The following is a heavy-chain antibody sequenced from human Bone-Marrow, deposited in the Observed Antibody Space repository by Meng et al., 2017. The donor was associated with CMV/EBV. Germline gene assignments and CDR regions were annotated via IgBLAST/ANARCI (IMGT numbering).Heavy chain of an antibody. CDR2: INPNSGGT. D-gene: IGHD3-22*01. CDR1: GYTFTGYY. J-gene: IGHJ4*02. V-gene: IGHV1-2*02. Sequence: ASVKVSCKASGYTFTGYYMHWVRQAPGQGLEWMGWINPNSGGTNYAQKFQGRVTMTRDTSIGTAYMELSRLRSDDTAVYYCARDTGHITMIVAEYYFDYWGQGTLVTVSS. CDR3: ARDTGHITMIVAEYYFDY.